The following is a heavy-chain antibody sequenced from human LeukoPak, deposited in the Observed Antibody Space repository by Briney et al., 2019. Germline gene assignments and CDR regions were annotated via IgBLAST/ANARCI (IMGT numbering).Heavy chain of an antibody. V-gene: IGHV3-23*01. CDR3: AKTPCVRGDCSYFDY. CDR2: ISGSGTTT. CDR1: GFTFSSYA. J-gene: IGHJ4*02. D-gene: IGHD2-21*01. Sequence: PGGSLRLSCAASGFTFSSYAMSWVRQAPGKGLEWVSTISGSGTTTYYADSVKGRFTISRDNSKNTLYLQMNSLRAEDSALYYCAKTPCVRGDCSYFDYWGQGTLVTVSS.